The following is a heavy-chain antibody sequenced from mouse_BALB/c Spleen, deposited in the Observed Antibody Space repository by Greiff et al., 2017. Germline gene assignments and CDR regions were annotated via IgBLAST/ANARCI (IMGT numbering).Heavy chain of an antibody. CDR3: ARNDYYAMDY. J-gene: IGHJ4*01. Sequence: LQQPGAELVKPGASVKMSCKASGYTFTSYNMHWVKQTPGQGLEWIGAIYPGNGDTSYNQKFKGKATLTADKSSSTAYMQLSSLTSEDSAVYYCARNDYYAMDYWGQGTSVTVSS. V-gene: IGHV1-12*01. CDR1: GYTFTSYN. CDR2: IYPGNGDT.